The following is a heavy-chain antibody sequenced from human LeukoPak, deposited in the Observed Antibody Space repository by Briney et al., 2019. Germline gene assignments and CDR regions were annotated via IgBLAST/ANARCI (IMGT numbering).Heavy chain of an antibody. V-gene: IGHV3-21*01. J-gene: IGHJ6*03. CDR1: GFTFNSYS. D-gene: IGHD1-26*01. Sequence: PGGSLRLSCAAPGFTFNSYSMNWVRQAPGKGLEWVSSISGSNSYIYYADSMKGRFTISRDNAKNSLYLQMNSLRAEDTAVYYCAKDGSGSLNTLSYYYYMDVWGKGTTVTVSS. CDR3: AKDGSGSLNTLSYYYYMDV. CDR2: ISGSNSYI.